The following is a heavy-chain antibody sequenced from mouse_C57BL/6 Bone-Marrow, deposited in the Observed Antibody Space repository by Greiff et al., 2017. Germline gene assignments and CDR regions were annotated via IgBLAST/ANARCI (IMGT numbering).Heavy chain of an antibody. CDR3: ARPITTVVATPWGFDV. CDR1: GYSITSGYY. J-gene: IGHJ1*03. V-gene: IGHV3-6*01. Sequence: DVKLQESGPGLVKPSQSLSLTCSVTGYSITSGYYWNWIRQFPGNKLEWMGYISYDGSNNYNPSLKNRISITRDTSKNQFFLKLNSVTTEDTATYYCARPITTVVATPWGFDVWGTGTTVTVSS. D-gene: IGHD1-1*01. CDR2: ISYDGSN.